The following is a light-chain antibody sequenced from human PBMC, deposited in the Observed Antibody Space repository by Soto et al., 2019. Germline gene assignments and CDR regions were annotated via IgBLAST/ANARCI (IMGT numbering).Light chain of an antibody. CDR3: SSYTSRSTLV. CDR1: SSDVGGYNY. CDR2: EVT. V-gene: IGLV2-14*01. J-gene: IGLJ1*01. Sequence: QSLLTQPASVSGSPGQSITISCTGTSSDVGGYNYVSWYQQHPGKAPKLMIYEVTNRPSGVSNRFSGSKSGNTASLTISGLQAEDEADYYCSSYTSRSTLVFGTGTKVT.